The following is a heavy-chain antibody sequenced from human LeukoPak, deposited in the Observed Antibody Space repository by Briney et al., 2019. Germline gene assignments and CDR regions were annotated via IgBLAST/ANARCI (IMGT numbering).Heavy chain of an antibody. CDR1: GYTFTGYY. Sequence: GASVKVSCKASGYTFTGYYMHWVRQAPGQGLEWMGWINPNSGGTNYAQKFQGRVTMTRDTSISTAYMELSRLRSEDTAVYYCARDHVDTAMVTSDYWGQGTLVTVSS. CDR2: INPNSGGT. D-gene: IGHD5-18*01. CDR3: ARDHVDTAMVTSDY. J-gene: IGHJ4*02. V-gene: IGHV1-2*02.